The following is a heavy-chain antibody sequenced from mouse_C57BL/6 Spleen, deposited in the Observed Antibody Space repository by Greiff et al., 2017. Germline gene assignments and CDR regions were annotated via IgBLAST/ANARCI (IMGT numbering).Heavy chain of an antibody. D-gene: IGHD1-1*01. Sequence: QVQLQQPGAELVKPGASVKMSCKASGYTFTSYWITWVKQRPGQGLEWIGDIYPGSGSTNYNEKFKSKATLTVDTSSSTAYMQLSSLTSEDSAVYYCARSSPITTVVATDYWYFDVWGTGTTVTVSS. V-gene: IGHV1-55*01. J-gene: IGHJ1*03. CDR2: IYPGSGST. CDR1: GYTFTSYW. CDR3: ARSSPITTVVATDYWYFDV.